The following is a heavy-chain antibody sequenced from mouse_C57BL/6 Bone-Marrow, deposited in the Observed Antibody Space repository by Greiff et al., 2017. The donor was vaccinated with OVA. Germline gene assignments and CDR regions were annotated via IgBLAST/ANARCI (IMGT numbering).Heavy chain of an antibody. CDR2: ISSGSSYT. J-gene: IGHJ1*03. V-gene: IGHV5-6*02. Sequence: DVMLVESGGDLVKPGGSLKLSCAASGFTFSSYGMSWVRQTPDKRLEWVATISSGSSYTYYPDSVKGRFTISRDNAKNTLYLQMSSLKSEDTAMYYCARPYGSSWYFEVWGTGTTVTVSS. D-gene: IGHD1-1*01. CDR1: GFTFSSYG. CDR3: ARPYGSSWYFEV.